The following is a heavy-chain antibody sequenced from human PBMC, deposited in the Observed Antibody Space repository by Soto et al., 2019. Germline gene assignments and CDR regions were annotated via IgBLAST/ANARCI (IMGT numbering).Heavy chain of an antibody. D-gene: IGHD6-6*01. CDR1: GFTFSSDW. CDR3: TRDRQGPQHYFDY. J-gene: IGHJ4*02. Sequence: EVQLVESGGGLAQPGGSLRLSCAASGFTFSSDWMHWVRQAPGKGLVWVSRINTDGSDTSYADSVKGRFTISRDNAKNMRYLQMNSLRAEDTAVYYCTRDRQGPQHYFDYWGQGNMVTVSS. V-gene: IGHV3-74*01. CDR2: INTDGSDT.